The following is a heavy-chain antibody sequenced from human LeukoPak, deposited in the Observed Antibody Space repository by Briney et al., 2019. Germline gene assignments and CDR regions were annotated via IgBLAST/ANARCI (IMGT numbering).Heavy chain of an antibody. CDR3: GKTTVGHSSGRYPGWPVDY. D-gene: IGHD3-22*01. CDR1: GFTFNSYA. CDR2: IFGSGGSA. V-gene: IGHV3-23*01. J-gene: IGHJ4*02. Sequence: GGSLRLSCVASGFTFNSYAMYWVRQAPGKGLEWISGIFGSGGSAHYADSVKGRFTISRDNSKNTVYLQLDSLRVEDTAVYYCGKTTVGHSSGRYPGWPVDYWGQGALVTVSS.